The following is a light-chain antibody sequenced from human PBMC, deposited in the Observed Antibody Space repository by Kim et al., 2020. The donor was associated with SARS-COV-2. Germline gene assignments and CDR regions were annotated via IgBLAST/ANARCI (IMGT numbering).Light chain of an antibody. CDR2: MPS. J-gene: IGKJ2*03. CDR3: MQALQTPNS. Sequence: PASVSCRSSQSLLHSNGYYYLAWYLQKPGQSPQLRIYMPSYRASGVPHRFSGSGSGTDFTLKISSGEAEDVGVYYCMQALQTPNSFGQGTKLEI. CDR1: QSLLHSNGYYY. V-gene: IGKV2-28*01.